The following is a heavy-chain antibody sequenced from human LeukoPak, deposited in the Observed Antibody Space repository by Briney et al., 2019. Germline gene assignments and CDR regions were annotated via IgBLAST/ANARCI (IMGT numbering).Heavy chain of an antibody. V-gene: IGHV1-46*01. CDR3: AREGSSGQLL. Sequence: ASVKVSCKASAYTFTNYYLHWVRQAPGQGLEWMGIINPSGGSTSYAQKFQGRVTMTRDTSTSAVYMELSSLRSEDTAVYYCAREGSSGQLLWGQGSMVTVSS. J-gene: IGHJ3*01. D-gene: IGHD3-22*01. CDR1: AYTFTNYY. CDR2: INPSGGST.